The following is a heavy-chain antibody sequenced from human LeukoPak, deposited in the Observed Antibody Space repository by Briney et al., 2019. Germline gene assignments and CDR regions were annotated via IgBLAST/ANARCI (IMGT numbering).Heavy chain of an antibody. V-gene: IGHV4-59*01. CDR2: IYYSGST. CDR3: ARGRVSSSSWNSAYYYYFYMDV. Sequence: SETLSLTCTVSGGSISSYYWSWIRQPPGKGLEWIGYIYYSGSTNYNPSLKSRVTIPVDTSKNQFSLKLRSVTAADTAVYFCARGRVSSSSWNSAYYYYFYMDVWGKGTTVTVSS. J-gene: IGHJ6*03. CDR1: GGSISSYY. D-gene: IGHD6-13*01.